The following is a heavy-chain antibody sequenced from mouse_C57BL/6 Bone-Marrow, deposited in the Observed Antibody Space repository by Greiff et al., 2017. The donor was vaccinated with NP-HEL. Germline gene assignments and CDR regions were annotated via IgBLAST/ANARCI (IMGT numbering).Heavy chain of an antibody. CDR3: ARDYGSIYAMDY. Sequence: QVQLQQPGAELVMPGASVKLSCKASGYTFTSYWMHWVKQRPGQGLEWIGEIDPSDSYTNYNQKFKGKSTLTVDKSSSTAYMQLSSLTSEDSAVYYCARDYGSIYAMDYGGQGTSVTVTS. CDR2: IDPSDSYT. V-gene: IGHV1-69*01. CDR1: GYTFTSYW. D-gene: IGHD1-1*01. J-gene: IGHJ4*01.